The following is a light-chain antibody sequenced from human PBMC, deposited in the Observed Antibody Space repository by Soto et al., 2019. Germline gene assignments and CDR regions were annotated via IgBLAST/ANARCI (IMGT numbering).Light chain of an antibody. J-gene: IGLJ3*02. V-gene: IGLV1-40*03. CDR1: SSNIGAGYN. Sequence: QAVVTQPPSVSGAPGQRVTISCTGNSSNIGAGYNVNWYQQFPGTAPKLLIFGNINRPSGVPDRFSGYKSGASASLGITGLQAEDEADYFCQSYDSNLSAWVFGGGTKVTVL. CDR3: QSYDSNLSAWV. CDR2: GNI.